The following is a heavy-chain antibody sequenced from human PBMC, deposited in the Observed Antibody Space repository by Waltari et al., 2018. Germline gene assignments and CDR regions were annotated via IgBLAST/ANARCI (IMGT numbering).Heavy chain of an antibody. CDR3: ARSSYLGGYYYYGMDV. V-gene: IGHV1-3*01. Sequence: QVQLVQSGAEVKKPGASVKVSCKASGYTFTSYAMHWVRKAPGQRLEWKGWINAGNGNTKYSQKFQGRVTITRDTSASTAYMELSSLRSEDTAVYYCARSSYLGGYYYYGMDVWGQGTTVTVSS. CDR2: INAGNGNT. CDR1: GYTFTSYA. J-gene: IGHJ6*02. D-gene: IGHD3-16*01.